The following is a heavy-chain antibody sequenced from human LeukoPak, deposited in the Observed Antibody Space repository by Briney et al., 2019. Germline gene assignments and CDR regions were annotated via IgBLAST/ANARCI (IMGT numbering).Heavy chain of an antibody. J-gene: IGHJ6*02. Sequence: SETLSLTCTVSGGSISSYYWSWIRQPPGKGLEWIGYIYYSGSTNYNPSLKSRVTISVDTSKNQFSLKLSSVTAADTAVYYCASTHTRSYCSSTSCYSYYYYGMDVWGQGTTVTVSS. D-gene: IGHD2-2*02. V-gene: IGHV4-59*12. CDR2: IYYSGST. CDR3: ASTHTRSYCSSTSCYSYYYYGMDV. CDR1: GGSISSYY.